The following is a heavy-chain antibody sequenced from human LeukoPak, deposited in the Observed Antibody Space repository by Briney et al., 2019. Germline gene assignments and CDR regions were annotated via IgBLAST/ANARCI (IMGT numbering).Heavy chain of an antibody. CDR1: GFSLSTSGVG. Sequence: SGPTPVNPTQTLTLTCTFSGFSLSTSGVGVGWIRQPPGKALEWLALIYWDDDKRYSPSLKSRLTITKDTSKNQVVLTMTNMDPVDTATYYCAHRPSYGDYEYYFDYWGQGTLVTVSS. J-gene: IGHJ4*02. D-gene: IGHD4-17*01. CDR2: IYWDDDK. CDR3: AHRPSYGDYEYYFDY. V-gene: IGHV2-5*02.